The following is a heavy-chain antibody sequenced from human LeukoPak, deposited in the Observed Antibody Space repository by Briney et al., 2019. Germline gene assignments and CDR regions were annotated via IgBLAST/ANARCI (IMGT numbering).Heavy chain of an antibody. Sequence: PSQTLSLTCTVSGGSISSGDYYWSWIRQPPGEGLEWIGYIYHSGSTYYNPSRKSRITISVNTSKNKFSLKLSSVAAADTAVYYCARFRFWQYPRPTYGVFDYWGQGTLVTVSS. CDR2: IYHSGST. CDR1: GGSISSGDYY. J-gene: IGHJ4*02. V-gene: IGHV4-30-2*01. D-gene: IGHD2-2*01. CDR3: ARFRFWQYPRPTYGVFDY.